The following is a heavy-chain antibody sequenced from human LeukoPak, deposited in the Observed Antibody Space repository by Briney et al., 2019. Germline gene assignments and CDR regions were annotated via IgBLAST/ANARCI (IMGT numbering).Heavy chain of an antibody. CDR1: GDTFIDYY. CDR3: ARDEITPRGIGLDY. J-gene: IGHJ4*02. D-gene: IGHD1-14*01. CDR2: INPSGEGT. Sequence: ASVQVSRKASGDTFIDYYIHWVRQAPGQGLEWMGIINPSGEGTTYAQKFQGRVTMTRDTSTSTVYMELSSLRSEDTAVYYCARDEITPRGIGLDYWGQGTLVTLSS. V-gene: IGHV1-46*01.